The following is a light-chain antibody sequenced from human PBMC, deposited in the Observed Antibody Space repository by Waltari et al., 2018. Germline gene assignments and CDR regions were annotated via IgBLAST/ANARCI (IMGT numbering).Light chain of an antibody. CDR1: QNAYTN. V-gene: IGKV3-15*01. J-gene: IGKJ4*01. Sequence: EIVMTQSPATLSLSPGESATFSCRASQNAYTNLAWYQQKPGQAPRLLISGASARATGVPWRFRGSGSGTEFTLTISSLQSDDFAVYYCQQYNTWPPLTFGGGTRVDIK. CDR2: GAS. CDR3: QQYNTWPPLT.